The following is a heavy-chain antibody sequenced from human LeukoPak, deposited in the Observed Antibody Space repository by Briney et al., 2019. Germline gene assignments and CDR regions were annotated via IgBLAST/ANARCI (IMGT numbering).Heavy chain of an antibody. CDR3: ARSPLEYDFWSGRHYYFDY. J-gene: IGHJ4*02. V-gene: IGHV4-61*02. D-gene: IGHD3-3*01. Sequence: SETLSLTCTVSGGSISSGNYFWSWIRQPAGKGLEWIGRIYTSGSTNYNPSLKSRVTISVDTSKNQFSLKLSSVTAADTAVYYCARSPLEYDFWSGRHYYFDYWGQGTLVTVSS. CDR1: GGSISSGNYF. CDR2: IYTSGST.